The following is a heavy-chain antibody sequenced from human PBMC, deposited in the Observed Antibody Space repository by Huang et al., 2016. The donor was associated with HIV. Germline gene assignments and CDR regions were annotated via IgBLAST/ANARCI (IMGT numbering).Heavy chain of an antibody. V-gene: IGHV3-23*01. Sequence: EVQLLESGGGLVQPGGSLRLSCAASGFIFSSYSMCWVRQSPGKGLEWVSVISGSGGSTYYADSVKGRFTISRDNSKNSLYLQMNSLRAEDTAVYYCAKGGDYGDWGQGTLVTVSS. CDR1: GFIFSSYS. CDR3: AKGGDYGD. D-gene: IGHD4-17*01. J-gene: IGHJ4*02. CDR2: ISGSGGST.